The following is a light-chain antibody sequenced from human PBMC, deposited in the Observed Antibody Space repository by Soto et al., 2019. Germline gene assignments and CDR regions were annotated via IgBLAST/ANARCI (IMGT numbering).Light chain of an antibody. J-gene: IGKJ4*01. CDR3: LQAYNYPLT. Sequence: AIQMTQSPSSLSASVGDRVTITCRASQGIRNDVGWYQQKPGKAPKLLIYAASSLQSGVPSTFSGSGSGTDFTLTISSLQPEDFATYYCLQAYNYPLTFGGGTKVDI. CDR2: AAS. CDR1: QGIRND. V-gene: IGKV1-6*01.